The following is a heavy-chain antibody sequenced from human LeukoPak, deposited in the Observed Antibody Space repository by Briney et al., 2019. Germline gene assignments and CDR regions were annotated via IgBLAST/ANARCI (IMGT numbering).Heavy chain of an antibody. Sequence: PGGSLRLSCAASGCSFSDHHMSWVRQVPGKGLEWLAYISRDGNIIVYADSVKGRFTISRDNAKQSVYLEMKSLRPEDTAVYYCARYVLLMDYWGQGTLVTVSS. CDR2: ISRDGNII. V-gene: IGHV3-11*01. CDR1: GCSFSDHH. J-gene: IGHJ4*02. D-gene: IGHD3-16*01. CDR3: ARYVLLMDY.